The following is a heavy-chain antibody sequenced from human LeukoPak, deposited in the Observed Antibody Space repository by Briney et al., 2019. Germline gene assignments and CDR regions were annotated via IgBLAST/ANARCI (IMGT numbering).Heavy chain of an antibody. Sequence: ASVKVSCKASGYTFTGYYMHWVRRAPGQGLEWMGRINPNSGGTNYAQKFQGRVTMTRDTSISTAYMELSRLRSDDTAVYYCYLFSSSLFDYWGQGTLVTVSS. CDR1: GYTFTGYY. D-gene: IGHD6-6*01. V-gene: IGHV1-2*06. J-gene: IGHJ4*02. CDR2: INPNSGGT. CDR3: YLFSSSLFDY.